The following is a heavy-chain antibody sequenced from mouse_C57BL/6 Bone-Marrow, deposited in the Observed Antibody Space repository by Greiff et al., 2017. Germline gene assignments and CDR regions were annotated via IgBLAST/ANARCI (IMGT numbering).Heavy chain of an antibody. CDR2: ISGGGGNT. CDR1: GFTFSSYT. J-gene: IGHJ1*03. Sequence: DVHLVASWGGLVKPGGSLKLSCAASGFTFSSYTMSWVRQTPEKRLQWVAAISGGGGNTYYPDSVKGRFTISRDNDKNILYLQMSSLRSEDTALYYCSRQVTTVLATKYFDVWGTGTTVTVAS. V-gene: IGHV5-9*01. D-gene: IGHD1-1*01. CDR3: SRQVTTVLATKYFDV.